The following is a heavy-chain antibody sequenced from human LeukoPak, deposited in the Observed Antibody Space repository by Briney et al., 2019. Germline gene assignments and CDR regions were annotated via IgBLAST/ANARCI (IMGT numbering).Heavy chain of an antibody. CDR3: AKDPIAAASID. D-gene: IGHD6-13*01. Sequence: TGGSLRLSCVASGFNFNIYAMSWVRQAPGKGPEWVSSISGGGGSTYYADSVKGRFPISRDNSKNTLSLQMNSLRAEDTAVYYCAKDPIAAASIDWGQGTLVTVSS. CDR1: GFNFNIYA. V-gene: IGHV3-23*01. J-gene: IGHJ4*02. CDR2: ISGGGGST.